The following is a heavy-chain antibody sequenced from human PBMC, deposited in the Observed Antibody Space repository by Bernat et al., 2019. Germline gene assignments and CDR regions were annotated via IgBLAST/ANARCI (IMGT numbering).Heavy chain of an antibody. CDR2: IYSGGAT. J-gene: IGHJ4*02. V-gene: IGHV3-53*02. CDR3: ASFYGSGGYYVDY. Sequence: EVQLVETGGGLIQPGGSLRLSCAASGLTVSSNYMSWVRQTPGKGLEWVSVIYSGGATYYADSVTGRFTISGDNSKNTLYLQMTSLRAEDTAVYYCASFYGSGGYYVDYWGQGTLVTVSS. CDR1: GLTVSSNY. D-gene: IGHD3-10*01.